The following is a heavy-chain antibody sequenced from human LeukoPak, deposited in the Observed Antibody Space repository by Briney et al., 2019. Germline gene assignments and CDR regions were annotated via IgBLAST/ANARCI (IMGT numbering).Heavy chain of an antibody. CDR1: GFTFTDYS. Sequence: PGGSLTLSCAAAGFTFTDYSMNWVRQAPGKGLEWVSTISSDSGHIYYADSVKGRFTISRDNAENSLYLQINSLRAEDTAVYYCASMQRGGEWGYFDWPDYWGQGTLVTGSS. D-gene: IGHD3-9*01. V-gene: IGHV3-21*01. CDR2: ISSDSGHI. J-gene: IGHJ4*02. CDR3: ASMQRGGEWGYFDWPDY.